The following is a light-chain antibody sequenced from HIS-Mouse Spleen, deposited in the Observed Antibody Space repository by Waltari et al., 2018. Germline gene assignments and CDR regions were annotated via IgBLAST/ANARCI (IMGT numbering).Light chain of an antibody. J-gene: IGLJ2*01. V-gene: IGLV3-10*01. CDR2: EDS. CDR3: YSTDSSGNHRV. CDR1: ALPKKY. Sequence: SYELTQPPSVSVSPGQTARITCSGDALPKKYAYWYQQKSRHAPVLVIYEDSKRPSGIPGRFSGSSSGTMATLTISGAQVEDEADYYCYSTDSSGNHRVFGGGTKLTVL.